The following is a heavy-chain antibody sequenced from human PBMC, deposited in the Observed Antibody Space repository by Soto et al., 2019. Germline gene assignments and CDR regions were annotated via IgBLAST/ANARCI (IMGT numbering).Heavy chain of an antibody. CDR3: ARADGGYQRNWFAP. CDR2: MNPNSGST. CDR1: GYTFTSYD. J-gene: IGHJ5*02. D-gene: IGHD4-17*01. Sequence: ASVKVSCKASGYTFTSYDINWVRQATGQGFEWMGWMNPNSGSTGYAQKFQGRVTMTRDTSITTAYMELSSLRSEDTAVYYCARADGGYQRNWFAPPGQRTPVTVSS. V-gene: IGHV1-8*01.